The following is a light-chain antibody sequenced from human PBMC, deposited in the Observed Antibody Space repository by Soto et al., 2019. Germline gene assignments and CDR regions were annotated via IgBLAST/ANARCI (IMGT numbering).Light chain of an antibody. J-gene: IGKJ1*01. CDR3: QQYNSYSVT. V-gene: IGKV1-5*01. CDR1: QSISNW. Sequence: DIPMTQSPSTLSASVGDRVTITCRASQSISNWLAWYQQKPGKAPKLLIYDASSLESGVPSRFSGSGSGTEFTLTISSLQPDDFATYYCQQYNSYSVTVGQGTKVDIK. CDR2: DAS.